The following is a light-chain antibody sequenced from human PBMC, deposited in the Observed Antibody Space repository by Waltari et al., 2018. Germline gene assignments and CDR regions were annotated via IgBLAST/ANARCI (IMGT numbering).Light chain of an antibody. CDR3: QSWGFAIVA. V-gene: IGLV4-69*01. CDR1: SGHSTYA. CDR2: VNSDGSH. Sequence: QVALTQSPSASASLGASVKLTCTLSSGHSTYAIAWHQQQPGKGPGYLMKVNSDGSHYKGDGIPARFSGSSSGPERYLIISSLQSEDEADYYCQSWGFAIVAFGGGTKLTVV. J-gene: IGLJ2*01.